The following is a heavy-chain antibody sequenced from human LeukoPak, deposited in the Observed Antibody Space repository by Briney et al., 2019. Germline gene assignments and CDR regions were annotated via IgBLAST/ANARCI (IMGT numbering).Heavy chain of an antibody. Sequence: SETLSLTCAVYGGSFSGYYWSWTRQPPGKGLEWIGEINHSGSTNYNPSLKSRVTISVDTSKNQFSLKLSSVTAADTAVYYCARGSDYYGSGSYYNYWGQGTLVTVSS. CDR1: GGSFSGYY. D-gene: IGHD3-10*01. V-gene: IGHV4-34*01. CDR3: ARGSDYYGSGSYYNY. CDR2: INHSGST. J-gene: IGHJ4*02.